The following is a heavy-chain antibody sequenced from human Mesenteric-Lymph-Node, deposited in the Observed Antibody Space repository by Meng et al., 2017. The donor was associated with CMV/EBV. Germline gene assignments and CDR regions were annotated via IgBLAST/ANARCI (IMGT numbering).Heavy chain of an antibody. D-gene: IGHD2-15*01. CDR2: IYSGATT. CDR3: ARWVGDGGLDY. CDR1: GFTFSSYA. V-gene: IGHV3-53*01. Sequence: GGSLRLSCAASGFTFSSYAMHWVRQAPGKGLEWVSVIYSGATTNYADSVKGRFTISRDNSKNMLYLQMNSLRAEDTAVYYCARWVGDGGLDYWGQGTLVTVSS. J-gene: IGHJ4*02.